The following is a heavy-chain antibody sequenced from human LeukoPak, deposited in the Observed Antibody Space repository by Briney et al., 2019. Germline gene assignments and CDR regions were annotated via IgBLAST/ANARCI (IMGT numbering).Heavy chain of an antibody. CDR3: AKGYSYYDY. CDR2: ISGSGGNT. CDR1: GFTFSSHG. D-gene: IGHD5-18*01. Sequence: GGSLRLSCAASGFTFSSHGMSWVRQAPGKGLEWVSVISGSGGNTYYADSVKGRFTMSRDNSKNTVYLQMNSLRAEDTAVYYCAKGYSYYDYWGQGTLVTVSS. J-gene: IGHJ4*02. V-gene: IGHV3-23*01.